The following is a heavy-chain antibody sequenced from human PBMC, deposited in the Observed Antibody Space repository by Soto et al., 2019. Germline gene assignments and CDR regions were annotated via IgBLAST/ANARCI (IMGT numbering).Heavy chain of an antibody. V-gene: IGHV4-30-2*01. CDR3: ARDKITGLFDY. J-gene: IGHJ4*02. Sequence: PSETLSLTCAVSGGSISSGGYSWNWIRQPPGKGLEWIGYIYHSGSTLYNPSLKSRVTISVDKSKNQFSLKLTSVTAADTAVYSCARDKITGLFDYWGQGTLVTVSS. D-gene: IGHD2-8*02. CDR1: GGSISSGGYS. CDR2: IYHSGST.